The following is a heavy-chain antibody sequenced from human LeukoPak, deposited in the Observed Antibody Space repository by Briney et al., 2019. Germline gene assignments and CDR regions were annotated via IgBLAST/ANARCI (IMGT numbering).Heavy chain of an antibody. V-gene: IGHV3-7*05. CDR2: IKQDGSEK. J-gene: IGHJ4*02. CDR3: VIEYGDYQAPFDY. CDR1: GFSLGTYW. D-gene: IGHD4-17*01. Sequence: GGSLRLSCAASGFSLGTYWMSWVRQAPGKGLEGVANIKQDGSEKPYGDSVRGRFTISRDNAKNELYLQMHSLRVEDTAVYYCVIEYGDYQAPFDYWGQGTLVTVSS.